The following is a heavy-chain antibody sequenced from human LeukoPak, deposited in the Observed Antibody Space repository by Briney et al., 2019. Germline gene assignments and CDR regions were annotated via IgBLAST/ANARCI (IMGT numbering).Heavy chain of an antibody. CDR1: GYIFTDYF. Sequence: ASVKVSCKASGYIFTDYFVQWVRQAPGQGLEWMGWINPNTGSTKSAQKFQDRVTMTLDTSITTVYMELSRLRSDDTAVYYCAREAGLAYYFDSWGQGSLVTVSS. CDR2: INPNTGST. V-gene: IGHV1-2*02. CDR3: AREAGLAYYFDS. J-gene: IGHJ4*02. D-gene: IGHD3/OR15-3a*01.